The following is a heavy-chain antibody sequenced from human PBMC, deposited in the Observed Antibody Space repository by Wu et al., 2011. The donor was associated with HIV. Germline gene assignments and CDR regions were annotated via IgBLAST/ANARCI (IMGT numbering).Heavy chain of an antibody. J-gene: IGHJ3*02. Sequence: QVQLVQSGAEVKKPGSSVKVSCKASGGTFSSYGISWVRQAPGQGLEWMGGIIPVFGAARYAQKFQGRVTITADKSTSTAYMELSSLRSDDTAVYYCAGEPSLNFYDSSGDGAFDIWGQGTSGHRLF. CDR2: IIPVFGAA. CDR1: GGTFSSYG. CDR3: AGEPSLNFYDSSGDGAFDI. V-gene: IGHV1-69*14. D-gene: IGHD3-22*01.